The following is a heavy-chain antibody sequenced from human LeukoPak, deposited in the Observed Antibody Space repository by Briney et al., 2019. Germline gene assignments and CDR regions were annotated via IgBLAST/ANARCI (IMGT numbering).Heavy chain of an antibody. CDR1: GGSISSYY. J-gene: IGHJ4*02. V-gene: IGHV4-59*08. CDR2: IYYSGST. CDR3: AGLYSSSFPLY. D-gene: IGHD6-6*01. Sequence: SETLSLTCTVSGGSISSYYWSWLRQPPGKGLEWIGYIYYSGSTNYNPSLKSRVTISVDTSKNQFSLKLSSVTAADTAVYYCAGLYSSSFPLYWGQGTLVTVSS.